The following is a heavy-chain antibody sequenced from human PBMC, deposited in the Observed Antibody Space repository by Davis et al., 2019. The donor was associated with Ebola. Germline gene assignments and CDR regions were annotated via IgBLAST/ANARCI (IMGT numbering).Heavy chain of an antibody. D-gene: IGHD3-3*01. CDR3: ARVIPARPYDFWGYYGMDV. CDR2: INPSGGST. Sequence: ASVKVSCKASGYTFTSYYMHWMRQAPGQGLEWMGIINPSGGSTSYAQKFQGRVTMTRDTSTSTVYMELSSLRSEDTAVYYCARVIPARPYDFWGYYGMDVWGQGTTVTVSS. CDR1: GYTFTSYY. V-gene: IGHV1-46*01. J-gene: IGHJ6*02.